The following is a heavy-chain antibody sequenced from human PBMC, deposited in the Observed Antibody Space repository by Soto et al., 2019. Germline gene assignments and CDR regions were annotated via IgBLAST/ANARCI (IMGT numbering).Heavy chain of an antibody. Sequence: QVQLVQSGAEVKKPGASVKVSCKASGYTFTGYYIHWVRQAPGQGLEWMGWINPNSGGTNYAQKFQGWVTMTRDTSISTAYMELSRLRSDDTAVYYCARDWNSGSQLVYFDYWGQGTLVTVSS. D-gene: IGHD1-26*01. J-gene: IGHJ4*02. CDR3: ARDWNSGSQLVYFDY. CDR1: GYTFTGYY. CDR2: INPNSGGT. V-gene: IGHV1-2*04.